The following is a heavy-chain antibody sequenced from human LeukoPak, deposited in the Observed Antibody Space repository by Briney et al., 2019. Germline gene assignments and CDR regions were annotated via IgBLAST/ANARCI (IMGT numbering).Heavy chain of an antibody. CDR2: ISNDGVDK. D-gene: IGHD3-3*01. J-gene: IGHJ3*02. CDR1: GFSFSDY. Sequence: GGSLRLSCVGSGFSFSDYMSLIRQAPGKGLEWVSYISNDGVDKYYVDSVRGRFTVSRDNAKKSMYLQMSGLRADDTAVYYCARRDWISGAVRAVDIWGQGTMVTVSS. CDR3: ARRDWISGAVRAVDI. V-gene: IGHV3-11*04.